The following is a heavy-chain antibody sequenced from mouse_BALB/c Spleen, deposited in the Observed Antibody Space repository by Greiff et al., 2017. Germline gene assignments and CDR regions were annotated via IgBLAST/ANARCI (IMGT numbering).Heavy chain of an antibody. J-gene: IGHJ2*01. V-gene: IGHV2-6-4*01. CDR3: ARSDDFYFDY. CDR1: GFSLSRYS. Sequence: VKLVESGPGLVAPSQSLSITCTVSGFSLSRYSVHWVRQPSGKGLEWLGMIWGGGSTDYNSPLKSRLSNSKDNSKSQVFLKMNSLQTDDTAMYYCARSDDFYFDYWGPGTTLTVSS. D-gene: IGHD2-13*01. CDR2: IWGGGST.